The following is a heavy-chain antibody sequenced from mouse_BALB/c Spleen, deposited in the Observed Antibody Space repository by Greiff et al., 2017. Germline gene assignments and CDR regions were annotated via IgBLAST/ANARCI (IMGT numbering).Heavy chain of an antibody. J-gene: IGHJ4*01. Sequence: EVQLQQSGAELVKPGASVKLSCTASGFNIKDTYMHWVKQRPEQGLEWIGRIDPANGNTKYDPKFQGKATITADTSSNTAYLQLSSLTSEDTAVYYCAPAYYGNYRRNAMDYWGQGTSVTVSS. CDR3: APAYYGNYRRNAMDY. D-gene: IGHD2-10*01. CDR2: IDPANGNT. CDR1: GFNIKDTY. V-gene: IGHV14-3*02.